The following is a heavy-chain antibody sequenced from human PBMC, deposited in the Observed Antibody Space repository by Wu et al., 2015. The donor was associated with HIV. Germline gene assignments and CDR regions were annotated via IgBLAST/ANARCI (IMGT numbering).Heavy chain of an antibody. CDR1: GGTFSGYA. D-gene: IGHD1-1*01. CDR2: IIPVFGTT. CDR3: AGGILVRGSERWFDP. J-gene: IGHJ5*02. Sequence: QVQLVQSGAEVKKPGSSVNVSCQAFGGTFSGYAVNWVRQAPGQGLEWMGGIIPVFGTTSYAQKFRGRVTITTDASTNTAYMELTGLRSADTAVYYCAGGILVRGSERWFDPSGPGNP. V-gene: IGHV1-69*05.